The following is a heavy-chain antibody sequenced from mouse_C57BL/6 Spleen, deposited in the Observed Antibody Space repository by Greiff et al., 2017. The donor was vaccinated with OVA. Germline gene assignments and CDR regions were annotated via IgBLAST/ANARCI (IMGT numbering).Heavy chain of an antibody. CDR3: ARGVSYGNSRYAMDY. J-gene: IGHJ4*01. Sequence: QVQLQQPGTDLVKPGASVKLSCKASGYTFTSYWMHWVKQRPGQGLEWIGNINPSNGGTNYNEKFKSKATLTVDKSSSTAYMQLSSLTSEDSAVYYGARGVSYGNSRYAMDYWGQGTSVTVSS. D-gene: IGHD2-1*01. CDR2: INPSNGGT. CDR1: GYTFTSYW. V-gene: IGHV1-53*01.